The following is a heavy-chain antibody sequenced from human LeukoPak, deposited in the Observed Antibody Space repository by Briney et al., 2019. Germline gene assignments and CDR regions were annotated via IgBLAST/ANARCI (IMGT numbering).Heavy chain of an antibody. V-gene: IGHV3-23*01. D-gene: IGHD3-9*01. CDR1: GFTFSSYA. CDR3: AKSGYYDILTGYSFDY. J-gene: IGHJ4*02. CDR2: ISGSGGST. Sequence: GGSLRLSCAASGFTFSSYAMSWVRQAPGKGLEWVSAISGSGGSTYYADSVKGRFTISRDNSKNTLYLQMNSLRAEDTAVYYCAKSGYYDILTGYSFDYWGQGTLVTVSS.